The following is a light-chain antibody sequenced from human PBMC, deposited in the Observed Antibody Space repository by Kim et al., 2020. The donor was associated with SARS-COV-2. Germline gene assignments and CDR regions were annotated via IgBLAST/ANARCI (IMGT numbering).Light chain of an antibody. CDR3: QAWGPGIQV. CDR2: LNSDGSH. Sequence: QPVLTQSPSASASPGASVNLTCTLSSGHSSYAIAWHQQQPEKGPRYLMKLNSDGSHSKGDGIPDRFSASSSGAERYLTISRLQSEDEADYYCQAWGPGIQVFGGGTKVTVL. J-gene: IGLJ3*02. V-gene: IGLV4-69*01. CDR1: SGHSSYA.